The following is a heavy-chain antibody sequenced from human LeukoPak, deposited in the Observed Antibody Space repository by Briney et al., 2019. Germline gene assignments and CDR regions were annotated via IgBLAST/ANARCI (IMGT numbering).Heavy chain of an antibody. CDR2: IIPIFGTA. D-gene: IGHD3-16*02. Sequence: SVKVSCKASGGTFSSYAISWVRQAPGQGLEWMGGIIPIFGTANYAQKFQGRVTITTDESTSTAYMELSSLRSEDTAVYYCARSGGDDYVWGSYPLDWFDPWGQGTLVTVSS. J-gene: IGHJ5*02. V-gene: IGHV1-69*05. CDR1: GGTFSSYA. CDR3: ARSGGDDYVWGSYPLDWFDP.